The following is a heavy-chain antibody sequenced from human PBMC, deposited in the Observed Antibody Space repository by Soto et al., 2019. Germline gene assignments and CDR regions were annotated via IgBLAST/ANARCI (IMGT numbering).Heavy chain of an antibody. D-gene: IGHD5-18*01. Sequence: QVQLVQSGAEVKKPGASVKVSCKASGYTFTSYDINWVRQATGQGLEWMGWMNPNSGNTAYAQKFQGRVTMTRNNSISTAYMELRSLRSEDTAVYYCAREGGYSYWFGYWGQGTLVTVSS. J-gene: IGHJ4*02. CDR3: AREGGYSYWFGY. V-gene: IGHV1-8*01. CDR2: MNPNSGNT. CDR1: GYTFTSYD.